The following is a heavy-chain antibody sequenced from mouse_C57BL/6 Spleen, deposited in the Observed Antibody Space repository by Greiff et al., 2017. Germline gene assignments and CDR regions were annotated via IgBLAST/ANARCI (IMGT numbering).Heavy chain of an antibody. J-gene: IGHJ1*03. CDR3: ARAGNWYFDD. CDR2: IHPNSGST. V-gene: IGHV1-64*01. CDR1: GYTFTSYW. Sequence: QVQLQQPGAELVKPGASVKLSCKASGYTFTSYWMHWVKQRPGQGLEWIGMIHPNSGSTNYNEKFKSKATLTVDKSSSTAYMPLSSLTSEDSAVYDCARAGNWYFDDWGTGTTVTVSS.